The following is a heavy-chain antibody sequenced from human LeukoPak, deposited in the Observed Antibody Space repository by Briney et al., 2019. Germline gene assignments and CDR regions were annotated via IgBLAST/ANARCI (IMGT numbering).Heavy chain of an antibody. Sequence: XGSLRLSCAASGFTFSSYAIHWVRQAPGKGLEWVAVISYDGSNKYYADSVKGRFTISRDNSKNTLYLQMNSLRAEDTAVYYCAKVYVGSSSWYTPYYFDYWGQGTLVTVSS. CDR2: ISYDGSNK. J-gene: IGHJ4*02. V-gene: IGHV3-30-3*01. D-gene: IGHD6-13*01. CDR1: GFTFSSYA. CDR3: AKVYVGSSSWYTPYYFDY.